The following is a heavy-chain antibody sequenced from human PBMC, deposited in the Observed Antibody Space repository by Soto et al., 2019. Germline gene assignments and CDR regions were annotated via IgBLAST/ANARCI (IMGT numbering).Heavy chain of an antibody. V-gene: IGHV3-23*01. CDR1: GFTFSSYA. D-gene: IGHD4-17*01. J-gene: IGHJ4*02. CDR3: AKLYGGRGVEY. Sequence: GGSLRLSCAASGFTFSSYAMGWVRQAPGKGLEWVSAISGSGGSTYYADSVKGRFSISRDNSKNTLYLQMNSLRAEDTAVYYCAKLYGGRGVEYWGQGPVVTVSS. CDR2: ISGSGGST.